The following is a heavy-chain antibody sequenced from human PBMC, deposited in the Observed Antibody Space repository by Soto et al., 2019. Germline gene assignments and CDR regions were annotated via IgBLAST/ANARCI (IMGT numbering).Heavy chain of an antibody. CDR2: IYYSGST. CDR3: AREGFDGYYDILTGYSKGAFDI. V-gene: IGHV4-59*01. D-gene: IGHD3-9*01. J-gene: IGHJ3*02. Sequence: LSLTCTVSGGSIISYYWGWIRQPPGKGLEWIGYIYYSGSTNYNPSLKSRVTISVDTSKNQFSLKLSSVTAADTAVYYCAREGFDGYYDILTGYSKGAFDILGQGTIVILSS. CDR1: GGSIISYY.